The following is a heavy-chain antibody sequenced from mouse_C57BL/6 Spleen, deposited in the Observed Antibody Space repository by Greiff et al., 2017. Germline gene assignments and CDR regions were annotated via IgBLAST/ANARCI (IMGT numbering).Heavy chain of an antibody. CDR1: GFNIKDDY. Sequence: VQLQQSGAELVRPGASVKLSCTASGFNIKDDYMHWVKQRPEQGLEWIGWIDPENGDTEYASKFQGKATITADTSSNTAYLQLSSLTSEDTTVYYCTTLVPSDYWGQGTTLTGAS. D-gene: IGHD2-10*02. V-gene: IGHV14-4*01. CDR2: IDPENGDT. CDR3: TTLVPSDY. J-gene: IGHJ2*01.